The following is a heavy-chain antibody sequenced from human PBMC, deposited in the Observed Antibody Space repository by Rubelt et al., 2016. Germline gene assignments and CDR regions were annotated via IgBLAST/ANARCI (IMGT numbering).Heavy chain of an antibody. CDR3: ARDRNEGDDAFDI. CDR1: GFTFSSYA. J-gene: IGHJ3*02. Sequence: VESGGGVVQPGRSLRLSCAASGFTFSSYAMHWVRQAPGKGLEWVAVISYDGSNKYYADSVKGRFTISRDNSKNTLYLQMNSLRAEDTAVYYCARDRNEGDDAFDIWGQGTMVTVSS. V-gene: IGHV3-30*04. CDR2: ISYDGSNK. D-gene: IGHD1-1*01.